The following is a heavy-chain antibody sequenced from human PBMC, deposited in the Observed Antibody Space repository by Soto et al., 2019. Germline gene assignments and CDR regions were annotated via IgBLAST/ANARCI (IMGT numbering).Heavy chain of an antibody. J-gene: IGHJ6*01. CDR3: AREDDGSGKDYYGLGV. V-gene: IGHV4-30-4*08. CDR1: GGSISYEYFH. CDR2: IHYSGSI. Sequence: SETLSLTCTVSGGSISYEYFHWTWIRQSPGKGLEWIGYIHYSGSIIYNPSFKSRVTISVDTSKNQFSLQLSSVTAADTAVYFCAREDDGSGKDYYGLGVRGQGTTVT. D-gene: IGHD1-1*01.